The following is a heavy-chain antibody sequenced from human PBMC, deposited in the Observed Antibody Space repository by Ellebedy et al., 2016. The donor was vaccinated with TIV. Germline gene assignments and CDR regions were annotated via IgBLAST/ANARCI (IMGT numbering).Heavy chain of an antibody. V-gene: IGHV4-59*08. CDR1: GGSISSYY. Sequence: MPSETLSLTCTVSGGSISSYYWSWIRQPPGKGLEWLGYIYYSGSTNYNPSLKSRVTISKDTSKNQFSLKLSSVTAADTAVYFCARGDSSSSRVYYWGQGTLVTVSS. CDR2: IYYSGST. J-gene: IGHJ4*02. CDR3: ARGDSSSSRVYY. D-gene: IGHD6-6*01.